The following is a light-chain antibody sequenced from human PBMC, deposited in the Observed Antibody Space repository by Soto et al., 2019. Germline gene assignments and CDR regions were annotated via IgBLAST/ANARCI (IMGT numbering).Light chain of an antibody. CDR3: QQRSNWPLT. Sequence: EIVLTQSPATLSLSPGESATLSRRASQSVSSYLAWYQQKPGQAPRLLIYDASNRATGIPARFSGSGSGTDFTLTISSLEPEDFAVYYCQQRSNWPLTFGGGTKVEIK. J-gene: IGKJ4*01. V-gene: IGKV3-11*01. CDR1: QSVSSY. CDR2: DAS.